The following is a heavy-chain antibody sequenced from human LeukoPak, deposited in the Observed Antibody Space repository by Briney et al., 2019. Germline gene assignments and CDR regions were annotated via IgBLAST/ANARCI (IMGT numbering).Heavy chain of an antibody. CDR3: ARDLAAAGTFWFDP. J-gene: IGHJ5*02. D-gene: IGHD6-13*01. CDR1: GYTFTSYA. V-gene: IGHV1-3*01. CDR2: INAGNGNT. Sequence: ASVKVSCKASGYTFTSYAMHWVRQAPGQRLEWMGWINAGNGNTKYSQKFQGRVTITRDTSASTAYMELSSLRSEDTAVYYCARDLAAAGTFWFDPWGQGTLVTVSS.